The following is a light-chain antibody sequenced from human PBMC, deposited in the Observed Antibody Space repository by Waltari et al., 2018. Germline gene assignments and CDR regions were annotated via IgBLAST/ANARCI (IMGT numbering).Light chain of an antibody. CDR3: HQRSLWPWT. Sequence: IVLTQSPATLSLSPGERAPLSCRPSQTVSTYLAWFQQKPGQAPSLLIYDASNRAPGIPARFSGSGSGTDFSLTISSLEPEDFAVYYCHQRSLWPWTFGQGTKVAIK. J-gene: IGKJ1*01. CDR2: DAS. CDR1: QTVSTY. V-gene: IGKV3-11*01.